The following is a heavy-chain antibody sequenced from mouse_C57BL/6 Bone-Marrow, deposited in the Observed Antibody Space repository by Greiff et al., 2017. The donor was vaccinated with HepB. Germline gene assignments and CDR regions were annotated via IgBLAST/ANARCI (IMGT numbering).Heavy chain of an antibody. J-gene: IGHJ4*01. D-gene: IGHD3-1*01. V-gene: IGHV1-64*01. CDR2: IHPNSGST. Sequence: QVQLQQPGAELVKPGASVKLSCKASGYTFTSYWMHWVKQRPGQGLEWIGMIHPNSGSTNYNEKFKSKATLTVDKSSSTAYMQLSSLASEDSAVYYCARSGCYFAMDYWGQGTSVTVSS. CDR1: GYTFTSYW. CDR3: ARSGCYFAMDY.